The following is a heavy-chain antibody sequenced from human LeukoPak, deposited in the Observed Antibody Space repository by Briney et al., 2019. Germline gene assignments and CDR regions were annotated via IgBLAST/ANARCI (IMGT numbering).Heavy chain of an antibody. CDR1: GFTFSSYG. J-gene: IGHJ3*02. D-gene: IGHD1-14*01. CDR3: ARDPGDNLYDAVDI. CDR2: ISYDGSNT. Sequence: GGSLRLSCAASGFTFSSYGMHWVRQAPGKGLEWVAVISYDGSNTYYADSLKGRFTISRDNAKNSLSLQMSSLRAEDTAVYYCARDPGDNLYDAVDIWGQGTMVTVSS. V-gene: IGHV3-30*03.